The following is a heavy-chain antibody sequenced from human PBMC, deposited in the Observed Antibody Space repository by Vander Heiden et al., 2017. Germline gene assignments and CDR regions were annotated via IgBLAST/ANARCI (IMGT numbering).Heavy chain of an antibody. V-gene: IGHV3-33*01. CDR3: ARDRERYYDSSGYFDY. D-gene: IGHD3-22*01. Sequence: QVQLVESGGGVVQPGRSLRLSCEASGFTFSSYGMHWVRQAPGKGLGWVAVIWYDGSNKYYADSAKGRFTISRDNSKNTLYLQMNSLRAEDTAVYYCARDRERYYDSSGYFDYWGQGTLVTVSS. CDR1: GFTFSSYG. J-gene: IGHJ4*02. CDR2: IWYDGSNK.